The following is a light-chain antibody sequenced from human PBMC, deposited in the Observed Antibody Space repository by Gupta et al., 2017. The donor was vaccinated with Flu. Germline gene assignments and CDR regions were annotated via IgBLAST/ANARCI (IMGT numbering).Light chain of an antibody. Sequence: SALPQPASVSRSPVQSITISCAGTSSEVGTYNLVSWYQQHTGKAPILMIYEVTKRPAGVGGRFSGSEAGNTASLTISGQRAEDDAYYYCASDAGSHSLVFGGGTKLTVL. CDR3: ASDAGSHSLV. CDR1: SSEVGTYNL. V-gene: IGLV2-23*02. CDR2: EVT. J-gene: IGLJ3*02.